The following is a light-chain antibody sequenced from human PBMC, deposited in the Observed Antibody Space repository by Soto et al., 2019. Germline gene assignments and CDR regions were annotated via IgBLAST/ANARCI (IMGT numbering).Light chain of an antibody. CDR3: QQYNKWPRT. J-gene: IGKJ1*01. Sequence: GLTQSPGTLSLSPGERATLSCRASQSVSSSYLAWYQQKPGQPPRLLIYGASSRATGIPDRFSGSGSGTEFSLTISSVQSEDFAVYYCQQYNKWPRTFGQGTKVDIK. CDR1: QSVSSSY. V-gene: IGKV3-20*01. CDR2: GAS.